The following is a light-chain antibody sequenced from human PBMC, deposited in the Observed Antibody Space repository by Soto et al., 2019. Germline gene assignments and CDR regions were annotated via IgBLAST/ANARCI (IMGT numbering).Light chain of an antibody. V-gene: IGLV1-44*01. J-gene: IGLJ1*01. CDR2: SNN. Sequence: QSALTQPPSASGTPGQRVTISCSGSSSNIGSNTVNWYQQLPGTAPKLLIYSNNQRPSGVPDRFSGPKSGTSASLAISGLQSEDEADYYCAAWDDRLNGPNYVFGTGTKVTVL. CDR1: SSNIGSNT. CDR3: AAWDDRLNGPNYV.